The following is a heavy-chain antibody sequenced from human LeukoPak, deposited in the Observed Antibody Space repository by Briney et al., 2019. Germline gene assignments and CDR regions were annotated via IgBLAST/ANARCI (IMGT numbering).Heavy chain of an antibody. CDR1: GYTFTMYY. D-gene: IGHD3-10*01. J-gene: IGHJ6*03. CDR3: AREQRRGLSANSGGLFASYYTYYYMDV. CDR2: INPSDGAT. V-gene: IGHV1-46*01. Sequence: ASVKVSCKASGYTFTMYYIHWVRQAPGQGLEWMGMINPSDGATTYAQRFQGRVTMTRDMSTTTVYMDLRSLSSDDTAVYFCAREQRRGLSANSGGLFASYYTYYYMDVWGRGTTVTVSS.